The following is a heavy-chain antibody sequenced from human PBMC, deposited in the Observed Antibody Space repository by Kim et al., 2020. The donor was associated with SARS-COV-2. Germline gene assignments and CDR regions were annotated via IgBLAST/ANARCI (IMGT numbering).Heavy chain of an antibody. CDR3: ARHGLWDTVVTFDY. D-gene: IGHD2-21*02. Sequence: PSPKSRVTISVDTAKNQFSLKLSSVTAADTAVYYCARHGLWDTVVTFDYWGQGTLVTVSS. V-gene: IGHV4-39*01. J-gene: IGHJ4*02.